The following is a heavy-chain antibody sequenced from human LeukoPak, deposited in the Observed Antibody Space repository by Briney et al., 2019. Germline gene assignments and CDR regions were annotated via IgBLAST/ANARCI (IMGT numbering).Heavy chain of an antibody. CDR3: AKDIGIVGATAFDY. CDR1: GFTFDDYA. D-gene: IGHD1-26*01. Sequence: GGSLRLSCAASGFTFDDYAMHWVRQAPGKGLEWVSGISWNSGSIGYADSVKGRFTISRDNAKNSLYLQMNSLRAEDTALYYCAKDIGIVGATAFDYWGQGNLVTVSS. J-gene: IGHJ4*02. V-gene: IGHV3-9*01. CDR2: ISWNSGSI.